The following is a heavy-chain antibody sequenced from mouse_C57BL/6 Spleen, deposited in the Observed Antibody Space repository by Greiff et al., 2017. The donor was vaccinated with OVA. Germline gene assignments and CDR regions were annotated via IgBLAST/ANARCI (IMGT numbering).Heavy chain of an antibody. V-gene: IGHV2-3*01. CDR2: IWGDEST. Sequence: VMLVESGPGLVAPSQSLSITCTVSGFSLTSYGVSWVRQPSGKGLEWLGVIWGDESTNYHSAHISRLSISEDNSKSQVFLNLNSLQTDDTAAYYCAKPGLGTYFACWGQRTLVTVSA. CDR3: AKPGLGTYFAC. D-gene: IGHD4-1*01. J-gene: IGHJ3*01. CDR1: GFSLTSYG.